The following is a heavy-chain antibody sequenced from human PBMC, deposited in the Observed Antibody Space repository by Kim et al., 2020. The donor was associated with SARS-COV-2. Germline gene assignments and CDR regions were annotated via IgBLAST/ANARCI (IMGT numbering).Heavy chain of an antibody. Sequence: SETLSLTCAVSGGSISSSNWWSWVRQPPGKGLEWIGEIYHSGSTNYNPSLKSRVTISVDKSKNQFSLKLSSVTAADTAVYYCARVPSNDYDSSGPFDYWGQGTLVTVSS. J-gene: IGHJ4*02. D-gene: IGHD3-22*01. V-gene: IGHV4-4*02. CDR2: IYHSGST. CDR3: ARVPSNDYDSSGPFDY. CDR1: GGSISSSNW.